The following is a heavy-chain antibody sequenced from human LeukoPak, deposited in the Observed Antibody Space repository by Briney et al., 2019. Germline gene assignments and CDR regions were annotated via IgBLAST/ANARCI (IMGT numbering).Heavy chain of an antibody. CDR2: ISSSSSTI. D-gene: IGHD4-11*01. CDR1: EFTFSSYS. Sequence: GGSLRLSCAASEFTFSSYSMNWVRQAPGKGLEWVAYISSSSSTIYYADSVKGRFTISRDNAKNSLYLQMNSLRAEDTAVYYCARDGRTTVTPSLYYYYYYMDVWGKGTTVTVSS. CDR3: ARDGRTTVTPSLYYYYYYMDV. J-gene: IGHJ6*03. V-gene: IGHV3-48*04.